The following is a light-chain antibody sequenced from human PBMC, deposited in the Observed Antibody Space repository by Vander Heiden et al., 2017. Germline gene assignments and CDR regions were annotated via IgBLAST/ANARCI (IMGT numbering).Light chain of an antibody. V-gene: IGLV8-61*01. Sequence: QTVVTQEPSFSVSPGGTVTLTCGLSSGSVSTSYYPRWYQQTPGQAPRTLIYSTNTRSSGVPDRFSGSILGNKAALTITGAQADDESDYYCVLYMGSVVFGGGTKLTVL. J-gene: IGLJ2*01. CDR3: VLYMGSVV. CDR2: STN. CDR1: SGSVSTSYY.